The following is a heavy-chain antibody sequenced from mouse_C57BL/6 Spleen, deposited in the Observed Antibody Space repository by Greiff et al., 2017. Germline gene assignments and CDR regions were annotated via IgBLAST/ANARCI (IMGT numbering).Heavy chain of an antibody. CDR3: ARGGSSYASYFDY. CDR2: IDPSDSET. D-gene: IGHD1-1*01. V-gene: IGHV1-52*01. Sequence: QVQLKQPGAELVRPGSSVKLSCKASGYTFTSYWMHWVKQRPIQGLEWIGNIDPSDSETHYNQKFKDKATLTVDKSSSTAYMQLSSLTSEDSAVYYCARGGSSYASYFDYWGQGTTLTVSS. J-gene: IGHJ2*01. CDR1: GYTFTSYW.